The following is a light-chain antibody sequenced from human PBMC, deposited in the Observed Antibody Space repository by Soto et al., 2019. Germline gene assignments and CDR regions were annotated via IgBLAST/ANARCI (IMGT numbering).Light chain of an antibody. J-gene: IGKJ2*01. Sequence: EIVLTQSPGTLSLSPGERATLSCRASQSVSSNYLAWYQHKPGQTPRLLLYGASSRATGIPDRFSGSGSGTDFTLNISRLEPEDFAVYYCQQFDRSPYTFAQGTKLEI. CDR3: QQFDRSPYT. V-gene: IGKV3-20*01. CDR2: GAS. CDR1: QSVSSNY.